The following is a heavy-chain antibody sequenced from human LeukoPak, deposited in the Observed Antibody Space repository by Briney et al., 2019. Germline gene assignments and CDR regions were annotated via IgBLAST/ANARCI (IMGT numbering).Heavy chain of an antibody. CDR3: ARGRSGLAAAGTYDY. D-gene: IGHD6-13*01. CDR2: INPNSGRT. J-gene: IGHJ4*02. V-gene: IGHV1-8*01. Sequence: ASVTVSCKASGYSFTSSDINWVRQAAGQGLEWMGWINPNSGRTGYAQKFQGRVTMTANTSISTAYMELSSLRFDDTAVYYCARGRSGLAAAGTYDYWGQGTLITVSP. CDR1: GYSFTSSD.